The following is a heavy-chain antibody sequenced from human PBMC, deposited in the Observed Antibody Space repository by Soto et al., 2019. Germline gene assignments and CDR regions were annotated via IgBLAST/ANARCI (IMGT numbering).Heavy chain of an antibody. CDR3: AREDRDRETGLVPAAIDGMDV. CDR1: GGTFSRYS. CDR2: IIPIFGIA. D-gene: IGHD2-2*01. V-gene: IGHV1-69*08. Sequence: QVQLVQSGAEVKKPGSSVKVSCKASGGTFSRYSITWVRQAPGHGLDWIGSIIPIFGIASYAQKCQGRVTSTADECTSTAYMKLCSLRSDGTAVYYCAREDRDRETGLVPAAIDGMDVWGQGTTVTVS. J-gene: IGHJ6*02.